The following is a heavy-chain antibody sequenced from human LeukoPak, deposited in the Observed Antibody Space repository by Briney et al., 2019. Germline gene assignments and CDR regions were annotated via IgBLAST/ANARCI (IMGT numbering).Heavy chain of an antibody. Sequence: PGGSLRLSCAASGFTFSSYAMSGVRQAPGKGLEWVSSISYTGTYIYYADSVKGRFTVSRDNAQNSLYLQMNSLRAEDTAIYYCVRDRGTYRLIDYWGQGTLVTVSS. CDR2: ISYTGTYI. CDR3: VRDRGTYRLIDY. J-gene: IGHJ4*02. D-gene: IGHD1-26*01. V-gene: IGHV3-21*04. CDR1: GFTFSSYA.